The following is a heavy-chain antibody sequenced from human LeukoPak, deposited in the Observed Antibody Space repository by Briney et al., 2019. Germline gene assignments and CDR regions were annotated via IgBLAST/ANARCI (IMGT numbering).Heavy chain of an antibody. V-gene: IGHV3-7*01. J-gene: IGHJ6*03. D-gene: IGHD3-22*01. CDR3: ARVDYYDSSAYWGNYYYYMDV. CDR2: IKQDGSEN. CDR1: GFTFSTYW. Sequence: GGSVRLSCEVSGFTFSTYWMSWVRQAPGKGLEWVANIKQDGSENYYVDSVKGRFTISRDNAKNSLSLQMNSLRVEDTAVYYCARVDYYDSSAYWGNYYYYMDVWGRGTTVTVSS.